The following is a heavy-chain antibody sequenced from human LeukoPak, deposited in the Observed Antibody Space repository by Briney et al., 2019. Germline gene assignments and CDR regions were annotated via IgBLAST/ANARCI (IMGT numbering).Heavy chain of an antibody. D-gene: IGHD3-9*01. CDR1: GFNFSTYD. J-gene: IGHJ4*02. CDR2: ISSDGSHK. CDR3: AKGSIDWYYFDY. V-gene: IGHV3-30*18. Sequence: GRSLRLACAASGFNFSTYDMHWVRQAPGKGLEWVAVISSDGSHKYWADSVKGRFTISRDNSKNTVYLQMYSLRAEDTAVYYCAKGSIDWYYFDYWGQGTLVTVSS.